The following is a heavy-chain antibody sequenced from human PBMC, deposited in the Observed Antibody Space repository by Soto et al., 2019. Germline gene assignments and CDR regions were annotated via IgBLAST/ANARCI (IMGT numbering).Heavy chain of an antibody. CDR2: ISSSSSYI. CDR1: GFTFSSYS. D-gene: IGHD6-6*01. J-gene: IGHJ6*02. CDR3: ARDLEVDEYGRRYYYYYGMDV. Sequence: EVQLVESGGGLVKPGGSLRLSCAASGFTFSSYSMNWVRQAPGKGLEWVSSISSSSSYIYYADSVKGRFTISRDNAKNSLYLQMNSLRAEDTAVYYCARDLEVDEYGRRYYYYYGMDVWGQGTTVTVSS. V-gene: IGHV3-21*01.